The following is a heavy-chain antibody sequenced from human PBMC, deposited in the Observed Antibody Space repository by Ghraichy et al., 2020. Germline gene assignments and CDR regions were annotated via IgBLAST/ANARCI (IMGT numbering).Heavy chain of an antibody. V-gene: IGHV3-48*04. Sequence: LSLTCAASGFTFSSYSMNWVCQAPGKGLEWVSYISSSSSTIYYADSVKGRFTISRDNAKNSLYLQMNSLRAEDTAVYYCARGGPWNFDYWGQGTLVTVSS. CDR2: ISSSSSTI. J-gene: IGHJ4*02. CDR1: GFTFSSYS. D-gene: IGHD3-10*01. CDR3: ARGGPWNFDY.